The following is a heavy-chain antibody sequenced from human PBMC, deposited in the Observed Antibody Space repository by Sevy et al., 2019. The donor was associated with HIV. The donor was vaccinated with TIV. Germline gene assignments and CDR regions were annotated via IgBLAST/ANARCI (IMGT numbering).Heavy chain of an antibody. CDR3: ARDRRGYCSSTSCYPYGMDX. CDR2: IYSGGNT. J-gene: IGHJ6*02. V-gene: IGHV3-53*01. D-gene: IGHD2-2*01. CDR1: GXXVSSNY. Sequence: GGSLRLSCAASGXXVSSNYMTWVRQAPGKGLEWVSVIYSGGNTYYADSVKGRLTISRDNSKNTMYFQMNSLRVEETAVYYCARDRRGYCSSTSCYPYGMDXWGHGTTVTVSS.